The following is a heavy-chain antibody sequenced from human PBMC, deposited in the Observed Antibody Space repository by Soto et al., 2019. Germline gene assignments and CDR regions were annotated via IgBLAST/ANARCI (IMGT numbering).Heavy chain of an antibody. Sequence: SETLSLTCTVSGGSISSDDYYWSWIRQPPGKGLEWIGFMSYSGSTSYNASLKSRVTISVDRSKNQFSLKLSSVTAADTAVYYCARENNVLPGGYFDYWGQGTLVTVSS. J-gene: IGHJ4*02. CDR3: ARENNVLPGGYFDY. V-gene: IGHV4-30-4*01. CDR2: MSYSGST. CDR1: GGSISSDDYY. D-gene: IGHD3-10*01.